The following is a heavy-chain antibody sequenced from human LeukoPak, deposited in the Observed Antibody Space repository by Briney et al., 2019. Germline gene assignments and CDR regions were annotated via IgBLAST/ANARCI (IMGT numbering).Heavy chain of an antibody. J-gene: IGHJ5*02. CDR3: ARDWTTTPGNWFDP. Sequence: PSETLSLTCTVSGASITSFSWSWIRQPAEAGLEWIGRVHRSGNTDYNPSLKGRVTMSMDTSRNQLSLILTSVTAADTAVYYCARDWTTTPGNWFDPWGQGTLVTVSS. CDR1: GASITSFS. D-gene: IGHD1-1*01. V-gene: IGHV4-4*07. CDR2: VHRSGNT.